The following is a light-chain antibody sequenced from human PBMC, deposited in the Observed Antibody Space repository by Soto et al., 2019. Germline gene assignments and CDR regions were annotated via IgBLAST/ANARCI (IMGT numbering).Light chain of an antibody. CDR3: QHYNSYSEA. Sequence: DIQMTQSPSTLSASIGDRVTITCRASESISSWLAWYQQKPGKTPKLLIYDASKLESGVPSRFSGSGFGTEFTLTISSLQPDDFATYYCQHYNSYSEAFGQGTKVDI. V-gene: IGKV1-5*01. CDR2: DAS. J-gene: IGKJ1*01. CDR1: ESISSW.